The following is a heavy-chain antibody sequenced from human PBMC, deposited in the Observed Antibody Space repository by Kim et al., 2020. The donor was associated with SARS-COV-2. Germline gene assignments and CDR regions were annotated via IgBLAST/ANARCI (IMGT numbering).Heavy chain of an antibody. CDR3: ARGPPYCSGGSCFGDWFDP. CDR2: MNPNSGNT. D-gene: IGHD2-15*01. V-gene: IGHV1-8*01. CDR1: GYTFTSYD. Sequence: ASVKVSCKASGYTFTSYDINWVRQATGQGLEWMGWMNPNSGNTGYAQKFQGRVTMTRNTSISTAYMELSSLRSEDTAVYYCARGPPYCSGGSCFGDWFDPWGQGTLVTVSS. J-gene: IGHJ5*02.